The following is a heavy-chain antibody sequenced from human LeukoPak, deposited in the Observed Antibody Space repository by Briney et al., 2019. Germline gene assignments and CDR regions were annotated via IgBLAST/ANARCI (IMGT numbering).Heavy chain of an antibody. D-gene: IGHD6-19*01. V-gene: IGHV4-39*01. CDR3: ARLKGYSSGWYPSYYFDY. J-gene: IGHJ4*02. Sequence: SETLSLTCTVSGGSISSSSYYWGSIRQPPGKGLEWIGSIYYSGSTYYNPCLKSRVTISVDTSKTQFSLKLSSVTAADTAVYYCARLKGYSSGWYPSYYFDYWGQGTLVTVSS. CDR1: GGSISSSSYY. CDR2: IYYSGST.